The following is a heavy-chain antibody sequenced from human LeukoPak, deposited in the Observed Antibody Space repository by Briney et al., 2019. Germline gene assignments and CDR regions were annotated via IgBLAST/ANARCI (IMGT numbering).Heavy chain of an antibody. CDR2: ISYDGSNK. Sequence: GGSLRLSCAASGFTFSSYGMHWVRQAPGKGLEWVAVISYDGSNKYYADSVKGRFTISRDNAKNTLYLQMNSLRAEDTAVYYCARVHITGYDFWSGWGQGTLVTVSS. CDR1: GFTFSSYG. J-gene: IGHJ4*02. CDR3: ARVHITGYDFWSG. V-gene: IGHV3-33*08. D-gene: IGHD3-3*01.